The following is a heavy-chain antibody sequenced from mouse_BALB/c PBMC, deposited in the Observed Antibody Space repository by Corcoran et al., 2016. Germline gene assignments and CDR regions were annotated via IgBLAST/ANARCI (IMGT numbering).Heavy chain of an antibody. J-gene: IGHJ4*01. CDR3: ARLDAYYAMDY. CDR2: INTYTGEP. V-gene: IGHV9-1*02. CDR1: GYTFTNYG. Sequence: QIQLVQSGPELKKPGKTVKISCKASGYTFTNYGMNWVKQAPGKGLKWMGWINTYTGEPTYADDFKGRFAFSLETSASTAYLQINNLKNEDMATYFCARLDAYYAMDYWGQGTSVTVSS.